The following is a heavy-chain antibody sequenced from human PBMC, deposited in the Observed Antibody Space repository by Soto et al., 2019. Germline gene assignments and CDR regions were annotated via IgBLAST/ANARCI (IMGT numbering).Heavy chain of an antibody. V-gene: IGHV3-30*18. CDR2: ISYDGSNK. CDR3: AKDAGWGYSSSFHYYYGMDV. Sequence: GGSLRLSCAASGFTFSSYGMHWVRQAPGKGLEWVAVISYDGSNKYYADSVKGRFTISRGNSKNTLYLQMNSLRAEDTAVYYCAKDAGWGYSSSFHYYYGMDVWGQGTTVTVSS. J-gene: IGHJ6*02. D-gene: IGHD6-6*01. CDR1: GFTFSSYG.